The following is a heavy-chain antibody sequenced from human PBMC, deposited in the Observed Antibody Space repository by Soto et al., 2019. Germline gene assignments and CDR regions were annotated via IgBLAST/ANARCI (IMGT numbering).Heavy chain of an antibody. CDR3: ASGMTTVTTVAFDI. V-gene: IGHV4-31*03. CDR2: IYYSGST. D-gene: IGHD4-17*01. J-gene: IGHJ3*02. Sequence: QTLSLTCTVSGGSISSGGYYWSWIRQHPGKGLEWIGYIYYSGSTYYNPSLKSRVTISVDTSKNQFSLKLSSVTAADTAVYYCASGMTTVTTVAFDIWGQGTMVS. CDR1: GGSISSGGYY.